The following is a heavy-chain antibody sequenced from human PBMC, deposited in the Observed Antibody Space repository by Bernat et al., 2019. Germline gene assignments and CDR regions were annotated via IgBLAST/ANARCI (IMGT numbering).Heavy chain of an antibody. V-gene: IGHV4-39*02. D-gene: IGHD2-15*01. Sequence: QLQLQESGPGLVKPSETLSLTCTVSGGSISSSSYYWGWIRQPPGKGLEWIGSIYYSGSTYYNPSLKSRVTISVNTSKNQFSLKLSSVTAADTAVYYCARESTGFPDYWGQGTLVTVSS. CDR2: IYYSGST. J-gene: IGHJ4*02. CDR3: ARESTGFPDY. CDR1: GGSISSSSYY.